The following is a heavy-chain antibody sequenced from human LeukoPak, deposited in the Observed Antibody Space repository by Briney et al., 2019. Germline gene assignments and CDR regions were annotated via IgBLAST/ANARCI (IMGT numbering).Heavy chain of an antibody. D-gene: IGHD4-17*01. CDR3: AKSKTVTTMIFDY. J-gene: IGHJ4*02. V-gene: IGHV3-23*01. CDR1: GFTFSSYG. Sequence: GGSLRLSCAASGFTFSSYGMSWVRQAPGKGLEWVSAISGSGGSTYYADSVKGRFTISRDNSKNTLYLQMNSLRAEDTAVYYCAKSKTVTTMIFDYWGQGTLVTVSS. CDR2: ISGSGGST.